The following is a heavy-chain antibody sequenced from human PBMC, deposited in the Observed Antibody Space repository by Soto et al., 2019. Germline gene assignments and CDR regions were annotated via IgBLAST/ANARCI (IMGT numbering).Heavy chain of an antibody. V-gene: IGHV3-21*01. CDR2: ISSSSSYI. CDR3: ASTIASWYREDY. Sequence: GGSLRLSCAASGFTFSSYSMNWVRQAPGKGLEWVSSISSSSSYIYYADSVKGRFTISRDNAKNSLYLHMNSLRAEDTAVYYCASTIASWYREDYWGQGTLVTVSS. D-gene: IGHD6-13*01. J-gene: IGHJ4*02. CDR1: GFTFSSYS.